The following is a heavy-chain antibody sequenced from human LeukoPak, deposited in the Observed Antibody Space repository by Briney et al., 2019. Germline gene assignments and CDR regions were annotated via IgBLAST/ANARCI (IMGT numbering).Heavy chain of an antibody. CDR1: GGSISSYY. D-gene: IGHD1-26*01. J-gene: IGHJ4*02. Sequence: SETLSLTXTVSGGSISSYYWSWIRQPPGKGLEWIGYISYSGSTNYNPSLKSRVTMSVDTSKNQFSLKLSSVTAADTAVYYCARVYSGSFYLDYWGQGTLVTVSS. CDR3: ARVYSGSFYLDY. CDR2: ISYSGST. V-gene: IGHV4-59*12.